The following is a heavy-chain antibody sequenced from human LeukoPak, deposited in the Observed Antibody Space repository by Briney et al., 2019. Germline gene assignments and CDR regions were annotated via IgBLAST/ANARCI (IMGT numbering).Heavy chain of an antibody. V-gene: IGHV4-59*10. CDR2: IYTSGST. J-gene: IGHJ3*02. Sequence: SETLSLTCAVYGGSFSAYYWSWIRQPAGKGLEWIGRIYTSGSTNYNPSLKSRVTMSVDTSKNQFSLKLSSVTAADTAVYYCARGMRDSSGYAFDIWGQGTMVTVSS. CDR3: ARGMRDSSGYAFDI. CDR1: GGSFSAYY. D-gene: IGHD3-22*01.